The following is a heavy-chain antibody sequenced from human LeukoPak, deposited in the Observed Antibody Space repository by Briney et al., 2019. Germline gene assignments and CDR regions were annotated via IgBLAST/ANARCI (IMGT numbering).Heavy chain of an antibody. CDR2: IYPGDSNT. CDR3: ARQGVVIANYYMDV. D-gene: IGHD2-21*01. CDR1: GYSFTTYW. Sequence: GESLKISCKGSGYSFTTYWIGWVRQMPGKGLEWMGTIYPGDSNTRYSPSFQGQVTISVDKSISTAYLQWSSLKASDTAMYYCARQGVVIANYYMDVWGKGTTVTVSS. J-gene: IGHJ6*03. V-gene: IGHV5-51*01.